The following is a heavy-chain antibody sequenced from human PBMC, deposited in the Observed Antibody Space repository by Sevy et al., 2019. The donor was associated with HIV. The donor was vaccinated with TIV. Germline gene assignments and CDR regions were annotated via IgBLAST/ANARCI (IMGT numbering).Heavy chain of an antibody. V-gene: IGHV3-23*01. J-gene: IGHJ4*02. CDR2: ISDSGDTT. CDR3: AKLPSTVMFREKGY. CDR1: GFTFTNYA. D-gene: IGHD3-10*01. Sequence: GGSLRLSCAASGFTFTNYAMNWVRQAPGKGLKSVSGISDSGDTTHYAESVKGRFTISRDNSKNTVSLQMSSLRAEDTAIYYCAKLPSTVMFREKGYWGQGTRVTVSS.